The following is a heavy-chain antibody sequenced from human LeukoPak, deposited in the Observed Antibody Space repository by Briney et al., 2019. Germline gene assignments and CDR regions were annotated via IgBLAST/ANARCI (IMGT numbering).Heavy chain of an antibody. J-gene: IGHJ4*02. CDR1: EFTFSSYA. CDR3: PKVMTGSGWPFDY. D-gene: IGHD6-19*01. V-gene: IGHV3-23*01. CDR2: ISGSGGST. Sequence: GGSLRLSCAASEFTFSSYAMSWVRQAPGKGLEWVSAISGSGGSTYYADSVKGRFTISRDNSKNTLYLQMNSLRAEDTAVYYCPKVMTGSGWPFDYWGQGTLVTVSS.